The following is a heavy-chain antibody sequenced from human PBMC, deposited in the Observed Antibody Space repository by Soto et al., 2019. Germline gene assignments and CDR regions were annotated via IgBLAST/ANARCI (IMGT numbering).Heavy chain of an antibody. J-gene: IGHJ4*02. V-gene: IGHV3-33*01. CDR3: ARGIAGPGYYFDY. D-gene: IGHD7-27*01. Sequence: PGGSLRLSCAASGFTFSSYGMHWVRQAPGKGLEWVAVIWYDGSNKYYADSVKGRFTISRDNSKNTLYLQMNSLRAEDTAVYYCARGIAGPGYYFDYWGQGTLVTVSS. CDR2: IWYDGSNK. CDR1: GFTFSSYG.